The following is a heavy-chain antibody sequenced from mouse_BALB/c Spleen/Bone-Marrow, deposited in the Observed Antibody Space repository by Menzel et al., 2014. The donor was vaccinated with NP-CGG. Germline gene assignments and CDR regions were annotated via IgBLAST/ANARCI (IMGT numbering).Heavy chain of an antibody. CDR3: TRDYYGP. CDR2: ITYSGNT. J-gene: IGHJ2*01. D-gene: IGHD1-2*01. CDR1: GDSITSGY. V-gene: IGHV3-8*02. Sequence: EVKLMESGPSLVKPSQTLSLTCSVTGDSITSGYWNWIRKFPGNKLEYMGYITYSGNTYYNPSLISRISITRDTSKNXYYLLLNSVTTEDTATYYCTRDYYGPWGQGTTHTVSS.